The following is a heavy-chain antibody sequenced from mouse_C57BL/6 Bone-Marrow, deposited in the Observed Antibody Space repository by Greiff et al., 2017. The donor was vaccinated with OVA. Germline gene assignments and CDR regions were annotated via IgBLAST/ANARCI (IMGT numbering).Heavy chain of an antibody. CDR1: GFTFTDYY. V-gene: IGHV7-3*01. CDR2: IRNKANGYTT. Sequence: EVKVVESGGGLVQPGGSLSLSCAASGFTFTDYYMSWVRQPPGKALEWLGFIRNKANGYTTEYSASVKGRFTISRDNSQSILYLQMNALRAEDSATYYCASHDYDAMDYWGQGTSVTVSS. J-gene: IGHJ4*01. CDR3: ASHDYDAMDY.